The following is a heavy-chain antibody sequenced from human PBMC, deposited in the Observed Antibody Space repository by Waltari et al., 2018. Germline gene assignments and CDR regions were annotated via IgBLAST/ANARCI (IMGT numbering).Heavy chain of an antibody. CDR3: ARTLVVVPAPYPYYFDY. Sequence: NYNPSLKSRVTISVDTSKNQFSLKLSSVTAADTAVYYCARTLVVVPAPYPYYFDYWGQGTLVTVSS. J-gene: IGHJ4*02. D-gene: IGHD2-2*01. V-gene: IGHV4-59*01.